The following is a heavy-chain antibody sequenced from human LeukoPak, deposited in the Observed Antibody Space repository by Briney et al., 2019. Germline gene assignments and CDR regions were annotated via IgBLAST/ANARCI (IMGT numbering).Heavy chain of an antibody. D-gene: IGHD3-3*01. CDR1: GYTFTSYD. CDR3: ARGRPGPERITIFGVVMSAYYYYMDV. CDR2: MNPNSGNT. J-gene: IGHJ6*03. V-gene: IGHV1-8*03. Sequence: ASVKVSCKASGYTFTSYDINWVRQATGQGLEWMGWMNPNSGNTGYAQKFQGRVTITRNTSISTAYMELSSLRSEDTAVYYCARGRPGPERITIFGVVMSAYYYYMDVWGKGTTVTVSS.